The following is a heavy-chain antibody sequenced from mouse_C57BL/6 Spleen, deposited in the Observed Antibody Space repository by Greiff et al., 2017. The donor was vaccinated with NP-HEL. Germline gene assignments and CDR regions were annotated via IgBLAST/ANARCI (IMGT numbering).Heavy chain of an antibody. D-gene: IGHD1-1*01. CDR1: GYTFTSYW. CDR2: IDPSDSYT. Sequence: QVQLQQPGAELVKPGASVKLSCKASGYTFTSYWMQWVKQRPGQGLEWIGEIDPSDSYTNYNQKFKGKATLTVDTSSSTAYMQLSSLTSEDSAVYYCAKAATVVASYAMDYWGQGTSVTVSS. CDR3: AKAATVVASYAMDY. V-gene: IGHV1-50*01. J-gene: IGHJ4*01.